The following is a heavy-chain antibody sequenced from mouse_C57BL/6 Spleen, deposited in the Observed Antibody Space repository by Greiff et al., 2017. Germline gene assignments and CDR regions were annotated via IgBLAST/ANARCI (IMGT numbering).Heavy chain of an antibody. CDR2: IYPGSGNT. J-gene: IGHJ3*01. CDR1: GYTFTDYY. V-gene: IGHV1-76*01. Sequence: QVQLQQSGAELVRPGASVKLSCKASGYTFTDYYINWVKQRPGQGLEWIARIYPGSGNTYYNEKFKGKATLTAEKSSSTAYMQLSSLTSEDSAVYCCARSYYGSSYVPFGCWGKGTLVTVSA. CDR3: ARSYYGSSYVPFGC. D-gene: IGHD1-1*01.